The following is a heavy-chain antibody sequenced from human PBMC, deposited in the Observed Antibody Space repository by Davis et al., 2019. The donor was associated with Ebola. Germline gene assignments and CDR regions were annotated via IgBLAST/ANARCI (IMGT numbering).Heavy chain of an antibody. CDR2: IKGDGILK. J-gene: IGHJ4*02. CDR3: ATDNWGPAL. Sequence: PGGPLRPSCVVPGFTFHTSWMTWVRQAPGKGLEWVATIKGDGILKNYVDSVKGRSTISRDNAKKSLYLEMNSLRAEDTAVYYCATDNWGPALWGQGTLLTVSS. V-gene: IGHV3-7*01. D-gene: IGHD7-27*01. CDR1: GFTFHTSW.